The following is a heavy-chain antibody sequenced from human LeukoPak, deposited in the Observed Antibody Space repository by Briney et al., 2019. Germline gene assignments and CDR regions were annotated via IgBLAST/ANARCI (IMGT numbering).Heavy chain of an antibody. CDR1: GGSFSGYY. V-gene: IGHV4-34*01. CDR2: INHSGST. CDR3: TRNSAQALDY. Sequence: PSETLSLTCAVYGGSFSGYYWSWIRQPPGKGLEWIGEINHSGSTNYNPSLKSRVTISVDTSKNQFSLKLTSVTAADTAVYYCTRNSAQALDYWGQGTLVTVSS. D-gene: IGHD2-21*01. J-gene: IGHJ4*02.